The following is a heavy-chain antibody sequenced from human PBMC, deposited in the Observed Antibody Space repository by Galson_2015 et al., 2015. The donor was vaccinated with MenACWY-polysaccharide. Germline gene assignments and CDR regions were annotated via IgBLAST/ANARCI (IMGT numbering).Heavy chain of an antibody. CDR1: GDSVSSNTAA. CDR3: VRGGAAAPLLFDP. Sequence: CAISGDSVSSNTAAWNWIRQSPSRGLEWLGRTYYKSNWSSDYALSVRGRITIKADTSKNQFSLQLNSVTPEDTAAYYCVRGGAAAPLLFDPWGQGTLVTVSS. D-gene: IGHD2-15*01. J-gene: IGHJ5*02. CDR2: TYYKSNWSS. V-gene: IGHV6-1*01.